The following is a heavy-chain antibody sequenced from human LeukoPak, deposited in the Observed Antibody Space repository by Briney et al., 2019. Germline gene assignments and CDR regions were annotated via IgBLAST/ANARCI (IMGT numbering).Heavy chain of an antibody. CDR2: INPNSGGT. Sequence: ASVKVSCKASGYTFTGYYMHWVRQAPGQGLEWMGRINPNSGGTNYAQKFQGRVTMTRDTSTSTVYMELSSLRSEDTAVYYCARVPGTAAGMVFWGQGTLVTVSS. D-gene: IGHD6-13*01. CDR1: GYTFTGYY. J-gene: IGHJ4*02. CDR3: ARVPGTAAGMVF. V-gene: IGHV1-2*06.